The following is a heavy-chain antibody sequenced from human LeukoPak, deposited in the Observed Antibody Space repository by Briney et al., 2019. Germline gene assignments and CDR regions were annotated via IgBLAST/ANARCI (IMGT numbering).Heavy chain of an antibody. CDR1: GYSFTSYW. V-gene: IGHV5-51*01. Sequence: GESLQMSCKGSGYSFTSYWIAWVRQMPGKGLEWMGIIYPGDSDTRYSPSFQGQVTISADKSINTAYLQWSSLKASDTAVYYCARSGYSFAYGLDYWGQGTLVTVSS. CDR2: IYPGDSDT. CDR3: ARSGYSFAYGLDY. J-gene: IGHJ4*02. D-gene: IGHD5-18*01.